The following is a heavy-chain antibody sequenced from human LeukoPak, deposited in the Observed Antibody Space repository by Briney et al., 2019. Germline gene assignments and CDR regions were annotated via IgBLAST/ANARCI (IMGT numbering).Heavy chain of an antibody. CDR1: GYPAWSYY. Sequence: SKTLSLTCSVSGYPAWSYYWTWVRQPPEKGLEWIGYVFFGGQTNYNPSVKSRVTISLDTSRSQFSLTLTTVTAADSAVYYCARGAYADRTGYNLDSWGQGTLVFVSS. J-gene: IGHJ4*02. CDR3: ARGAYADRTGYNLDS. V-gene: IGHV4-59*02. D-gene: IGHD5-24*01. CDR2: VFFGGQT.